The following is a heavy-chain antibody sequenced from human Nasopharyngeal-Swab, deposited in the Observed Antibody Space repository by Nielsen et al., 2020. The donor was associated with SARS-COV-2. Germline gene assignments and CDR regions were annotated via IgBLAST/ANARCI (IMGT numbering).Heavy chain of an antibody. J-gene: IGHJ5*02. V-gene: IGHV1-69*13. Sequence: AVKVSCKASGGTFSSYAISWVRQAPGQGLEWMGGIIPIFGTANYAQKFQGRVTITADESTSTAYMELSSLRSEDTAVYYCARDPRSFNSGNNTSRWWFDPWGQGTLVTVSS. D-gene: IGHD1-26*01. CDR2: IIPIFGTA. CDR1: GGTFSSYA. CDR3: ARDPRSFNSGNNTSRWWFDP.